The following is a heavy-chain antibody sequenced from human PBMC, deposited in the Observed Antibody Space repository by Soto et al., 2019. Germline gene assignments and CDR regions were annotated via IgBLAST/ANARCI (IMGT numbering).Heavy chain of an antibody. Sequence: GASVKVSCKASGYTFTGYYMHWVRQAPGQGLEWMGWINPNSGGTNYAQKFQGWVTMTRDTSISTAYMELSRLRSDDTAVYYCARDQGILTGYPKVPNGDAFDIWGQGTMVTVSS. CDR3: ARDQGILTGYPKVPNGDAFDI. D-gene: IGHD3-9*01. CDR1: GYTFTGYY. J-gene: IGHJ3*02. V-gene: IGHV1-2*04. CDR2: INPNSGGT.